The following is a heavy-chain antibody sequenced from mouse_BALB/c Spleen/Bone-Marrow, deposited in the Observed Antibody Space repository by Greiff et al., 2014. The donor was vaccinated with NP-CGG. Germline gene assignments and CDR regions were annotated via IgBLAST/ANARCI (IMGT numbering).Heavy chain of an antibody. V-gene: IGHV5-6*02. D-gene: IGHD2-4*01. Sequence: DVKLQESGGDLVKPGGSLKLSCAASGFTFSNYGMSWVRQTPDKRLEWVATISSGGSYTYYPDSVKGRFTISRDNAKNTLYLQMSSLKSEDTAMYYCSRRGSTMITTGYAMDYWGQGTSVTVSS. CDR1: GFTFSNYG. CDR2: ISSGGSYT. J-gene: IGHJ4*01. CDR3: SRRGSTMITTGYAMDY.